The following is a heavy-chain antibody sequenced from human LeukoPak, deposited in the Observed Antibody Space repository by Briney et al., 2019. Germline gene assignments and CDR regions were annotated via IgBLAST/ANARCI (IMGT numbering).Heavy chain of an antibody. CDR2: INPNSGGT. Sequence: ASVKVSCRASGYTFAGYYIHWVRQAPGQGLEWMGWINPNSGGTNYAQKFQDWVTMTRDTSISTAYMELSRLRSDDTAVYYCARESSSYCSSANCYYFDYWGQGTLVTVSS. CDR1: GYTFAGYY. CDR3: ARESSSYCSSANCYYFDY. J-gene: IGHJ4*02. D-gene: IGHD2-2*01. V-gene: IGHV1-2*04.